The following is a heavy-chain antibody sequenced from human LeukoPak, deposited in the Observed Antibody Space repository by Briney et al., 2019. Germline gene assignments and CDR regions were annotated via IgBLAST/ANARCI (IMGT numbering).Heavy chain of an antibody. CDR2: MYSSGSI. Sequence: SETLSLTCTVSGGSISSYYWTWIRQPPGKGLEWIGYMYSSGSINCHPSLKSRVTISIDMSKNQFSLRLSAVTAADTAVYYCARGGSGRNYPYFDYWGLGTLVTVSS. CDR3: ARGGSGRNYPYFDY. V-gene: IGHV4-59*01. CDR1: GGSISSYY. D-gene: IGHD3-10*01. J-gene: IGHJ4*02.